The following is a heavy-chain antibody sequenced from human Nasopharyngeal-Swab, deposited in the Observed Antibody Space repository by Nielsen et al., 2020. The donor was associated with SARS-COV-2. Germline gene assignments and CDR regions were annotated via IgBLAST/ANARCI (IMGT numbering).Heavy chain of an antibody. CDR3: ARDLTATVTTNYYYGMDV. Sequence: SVTVSCKASGYTFTSYYMHWVRQAPGQGLEWMGIINPSGCSTSYAQKFQGRVTMTRDTSTSTVYMELSSLRSEDTAVYYCARDLTATVTTNYYYGMDVWGQGTTVTVSS. CDR1: GYTFTSYY. V-gene: IGHV1-46*01. J-gene: IGHJ6*02. D-gene: IGHD4-17*01. CDR2: INPSGCST.